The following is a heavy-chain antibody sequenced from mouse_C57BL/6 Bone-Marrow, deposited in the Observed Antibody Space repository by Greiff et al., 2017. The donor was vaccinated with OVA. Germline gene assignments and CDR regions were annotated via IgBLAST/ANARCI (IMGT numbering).Heavy chain of an antibody. CDR1: GYTFTNYW. CDR3: ARYDWYFDV. CDR2: IYPGGGYT. Sequence: QVQLKQSGAELVRPGPSVKMSCKASGYTFTNYWIGWAKQRPGHGLEWIGDIYPGGGYTNYNEKFKGKATLTADKSSSTAYMQFSSLTSEDSVIYYCARYDWYFDVWGTGTTVTVSS. J-gene: IGHJ1*03. V-gene: IGHV1-63*01.